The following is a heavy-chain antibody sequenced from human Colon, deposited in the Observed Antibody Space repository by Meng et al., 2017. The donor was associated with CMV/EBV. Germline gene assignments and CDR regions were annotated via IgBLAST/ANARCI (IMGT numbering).Heavy chain of an antibody. CDR1: GFTFSTYG. J-gene: IGHJ4*02. CDR2: IITSGDFI. Sequence: LSCAATGFTFSTYGMNWVRQTPGKGLEWVSSIITSGDFIYYADSVKGRFTISRDNAKNSLFLQLNSLRAEDSAVYYCVRKNGGYSDYWGQGALVTVSS. V-gene: IGHV3-48*03. CDR3: VRKNGGYSDY. D-gene: IGHD1-26*01.